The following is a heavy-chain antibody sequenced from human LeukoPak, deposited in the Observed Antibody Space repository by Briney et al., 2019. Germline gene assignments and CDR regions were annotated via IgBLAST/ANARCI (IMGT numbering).Heavy chain of an antibody. Sequence: PGGSLRLTCAASGLTFSSYEMNWVRQAPGKGLEWVSYISSSGSTIYYADSVKGRFTISRDNAKNSLYLQMNSLRAEDTAVYYCAKGTLLYGSGSYFLDYWGQGTLVTVSS. D-gene: IGHD3-10*01. V-gene: IGHV3-48*03. CDR1: GLTFSSYE. CDR2: ISSSGSTI. J-gene: IGHJ4*02. CDR3: AKGTLLYGSGSYFLDY.